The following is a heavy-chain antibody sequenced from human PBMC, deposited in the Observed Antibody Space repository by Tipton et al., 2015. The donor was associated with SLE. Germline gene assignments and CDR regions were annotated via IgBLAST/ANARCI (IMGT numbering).Heavy chain of an antibody. D-gene: IGHD6-13*01. CDR1: GGSISSYY. CDR2: IYYSGST. CDR3: ARGWGSWPYYFDY. Sequence: LSPTCTVSGGSISSYYWSWIRQPPGKGLEWIGYIYYSGSTNYNPSLKSRVTISVDTSKNQFSLKLCSVTAADTAVYYWARGWGSWPYYFDYWGQGTLVTVSS. J-gene: IGHJ4*02. V-gene: IGHV4-59*01.